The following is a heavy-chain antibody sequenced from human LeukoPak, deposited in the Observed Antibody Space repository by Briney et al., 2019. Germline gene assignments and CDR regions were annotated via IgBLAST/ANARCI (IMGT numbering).Heavy chain of an antibody. CDR2: IYSGGST. CDR1: GFTVSSNY. Sequence: GGSLRLSCAASGFTVSSNYMSWVRQAPGKGLEWVSVIYSGGSTYYADSVKGRFTISRDNSKNTLYLQMNSLRAEDTAVYYCARGQVYNWNYEGYFDYWGQGSLVTVSS. D-gene: IGHD1-7*01. J-gene: IGHJ4*02. CDR3: ARGQVYNWNYEGYFDY. V-gene: IGHV3-53*01.